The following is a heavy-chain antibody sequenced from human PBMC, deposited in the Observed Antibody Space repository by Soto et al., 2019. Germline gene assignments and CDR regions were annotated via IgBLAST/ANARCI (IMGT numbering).Heavy chain of an antibody. CDR3: ATRPTEGDWFDP. CDR2: IITIFGTA. J-gene: IGHJ5*02. Sequence: QVQMVQSGAEVKKPGSSVKVSCKASGGTFSSYAISWVRQAPGQGLEWMGGIITIFGTANYAQKFQCRVTITAYESTSTAYMELSSLRSEDKAVDYCATRPTEGDWFDPWGEGTLVTVSS. V-gene: IGHV1-69*01. D-gene: IGHD3-16*01. CDR1: GGTFSSYA.